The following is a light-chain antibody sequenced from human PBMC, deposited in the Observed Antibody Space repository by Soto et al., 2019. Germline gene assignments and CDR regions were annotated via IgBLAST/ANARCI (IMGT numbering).Light chain of an antibody. J-gene: IGKJ1*01. Sequence: DIQMTQSPSTLSASVGDRVTITCRASQSISSWLAWYQQKPGKAPKLLIYKASSLESGVPSRFSGSGSGTEFTLTISSLQPDDFATYYCQQYNSYSWTLGQWTKLE. V-gene: IGKV1-5*03. CDR3: QQYNSYSWT. CDR1: QSISSW. CDR2: KAS.